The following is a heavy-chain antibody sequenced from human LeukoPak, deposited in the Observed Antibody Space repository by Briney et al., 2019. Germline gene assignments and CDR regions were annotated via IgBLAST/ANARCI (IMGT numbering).Heavy chain of an antibody. Sequence: SQTLSLTCALSGDSVSSNSAAWNWLRQSPSRGLEWLRRTYYRSKWYNDYAVSVKSRITINPDTSKNQFSLQLNSVTPEDTAVYYCAREGLLWFGEFPYYFDYWGQGTLVTVSS. CDR3: AREGLLWFGEFPYYFDY. CDR1: GDSVSSNSAA. V-gene: IGHV6-1*01. D-gene: IGHD3-10*01. CDR2: TYYRSKWYN. J-gene: IGHJ4*02.